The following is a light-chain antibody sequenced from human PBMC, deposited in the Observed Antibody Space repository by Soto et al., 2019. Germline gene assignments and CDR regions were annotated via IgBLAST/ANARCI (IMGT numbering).Light chain of an antibody. CDR3: PQYNNWPIT. J-gene: IGKJ5*01. CDR1: QTILSN. CDR2: GAS. Sequence: VMSQAVASVSVTLEARASLSCMASQTILSNLAWYQRKPGQAPRLLLYGASTRATGIPARFSGGGSGTEFTLTICSLQSEDFAVYYCPQYNNWPITSGQGTRLEIK. V-gene: IGKV3-15*01.